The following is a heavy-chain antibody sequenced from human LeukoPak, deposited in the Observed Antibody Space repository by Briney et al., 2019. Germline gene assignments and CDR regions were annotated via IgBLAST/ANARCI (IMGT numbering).Heavy chain of an antibody. D-gene: IGHD3-3*01. CDR1: GGSISSGGYY. CDR2: IYYSGST. CDR3: ARGVPDYDFWSGYYYYFDY. J-gene: IGHJ4*02. V-gene: IGHV4-31*03. Sequence: SETLSHTCTVSGGSISSGGYYWSWIRQHPGKGLEWIGYIYYSGSTYYNPSLKSRVTISVDTSKNQSSLKLSSVTAADTAVYYCARGVPDYDFWSGYYYYFDYWGQGTLVTVSS.